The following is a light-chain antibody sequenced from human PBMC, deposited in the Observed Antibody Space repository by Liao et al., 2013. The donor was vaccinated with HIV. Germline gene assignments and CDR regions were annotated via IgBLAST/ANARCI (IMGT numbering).Light chain of an antibody. Sequence: YVLTQPPSVSVAPGETAIITCGGNNVGTNRVHWYQQRPGQAPALVLYYDTDRPSGIPERFSGSHSRDTATLTITGVEAGDEADYVCQVCDIYSDRWLFGGGTKLTVL. J-gene: IGLJ3*02. CDR3: QVCDIYSDRWL. CDR2: YDT. V-gene: IGLV3-21*01. CDR1: NVGTNR.